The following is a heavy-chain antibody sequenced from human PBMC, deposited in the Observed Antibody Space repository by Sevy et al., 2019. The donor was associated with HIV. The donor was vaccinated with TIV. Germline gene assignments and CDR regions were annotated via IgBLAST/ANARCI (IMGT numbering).Heavy chain of an antibody. CDR2: ISYDRSDK. CDR1: GFTFGSYG. CDR3: ARVFSSYYFDY. V-gene: IGHV3-30*06. Sequence: GGSLRLSCAASGFTFGSYGMHWVRQAPGKGLEWVAYISYDRSDKNYADSVKGRFTISRDNSKNTWFLQLNSLRPEDTAVYYCARVFSSYYFDYWGQGTLVTVSS. J-gene: IGHJ4*02.